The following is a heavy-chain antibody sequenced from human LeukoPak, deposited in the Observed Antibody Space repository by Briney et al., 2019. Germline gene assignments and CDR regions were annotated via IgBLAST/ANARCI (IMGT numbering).Heavy chain of an antibody. CDR2: IYYSGST. V-gene: IGHV4-59*08. Sequence: PSETLSLTCTVSGGSISSYYWSWIRQPPGKGLERIGYIYYSGSTNYNPSLKSRVTISVDTSKNQFSLKLSSVTAADTAVYYCARLKWELEDYYGMDVWGQETTVTVSS. CDR1: GGSISSYY. D-gene: IGHD1-26*01. J-gene: IGHJ6*02. CDR3: ARLKWELEDYYGMDV.